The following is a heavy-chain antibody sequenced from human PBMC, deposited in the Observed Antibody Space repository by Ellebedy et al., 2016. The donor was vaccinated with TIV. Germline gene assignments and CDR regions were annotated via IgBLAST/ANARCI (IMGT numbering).Heavy chain of an antibody. CDR1: GFTFSSYA. J-gene: IGHJ6*02. CDR3: AREGDTAMVHGMDV. D-gene: IGHD5-18*01. Sequence: PGGSLRLSCAASGFTFSSYAMHWVRQAPGKGLEWVSYISSSGSTIYYADSVKGRFTISRDNAKNSLYLQMNSLRAEDTAVYYCAREGDTAMVHGMDVWGQGTTVTVSS. V-gene: IGHV3-48*01. CDR2: ISSSGSTI.